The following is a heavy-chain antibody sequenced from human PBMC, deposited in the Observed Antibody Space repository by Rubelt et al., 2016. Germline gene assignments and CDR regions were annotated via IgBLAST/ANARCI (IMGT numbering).Heavy chain of an antibody. Sequence: QLQLQESGPGLVKPSETLPLTCTVSGGSISSSGYYWVWIRQPPGKGLEWIGNIYYSGSTSYNPSLKSRVTISVDTSKHQWSRKRSSVAAAGTAVYYGARLIIATHPDYWGQGTLVTVSS. J-gene: IGHJ4*02. CDR1: GGSISSSGYY. V-gene: IGHV4-39*01. D-gene: IGHD2-15*01. CDR2: IYYSGST. CDR3: ARLIIATHPDY.